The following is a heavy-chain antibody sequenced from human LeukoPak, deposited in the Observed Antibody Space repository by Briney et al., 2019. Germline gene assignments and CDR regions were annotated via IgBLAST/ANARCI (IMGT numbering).Heavy chain of an antibody. CDR2: IIPILGIA. Sequence: GASVKVSCKASGYTFTSYFTHWVRQAPGQGLEWMGRIIPILGIANYAQKFQGRVTITADKSTSTAYMELSSLRSEDTAVYYCARADQGGSSWGFWYFDYWGQGTLVTVSS. V-gene: IGHV1-69*04. J-gene: IGHJ4*02. CDR3: ARADQGGSSWGFWYFDY. CDR1: GYTFTSYF. D-gene: IGHD2-2*01.